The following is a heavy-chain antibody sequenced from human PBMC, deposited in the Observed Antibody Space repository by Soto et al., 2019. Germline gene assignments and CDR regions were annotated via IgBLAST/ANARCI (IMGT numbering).Heavy chain of an antibody. V-gene: IGHV3-33*01. CDR3: ARGGEMATY. J-gene: IGHJ4*02. Sequence: QVQLVESGGGVVQPGRSLRLSCAASGFTFSSYGMHWVRQAPGKGLEWVAVIWDDGSNNYYADSVKGRFTISRDNSKNTLSLQMNSRRAEDTAVYYCARGGEMATYWGQGTLVTVSS. CDR1: GFTFSSYG. D-gene: IGHD5-12*01. CDR2: IWDDGSNN.